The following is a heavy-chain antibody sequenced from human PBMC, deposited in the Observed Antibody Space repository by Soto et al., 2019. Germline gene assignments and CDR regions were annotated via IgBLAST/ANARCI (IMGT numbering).Heavy chain of an antibody. CDR1: GFTFTSYW. J-gene: IGHJ3*02. CDR3: ARDREDYDILTGYKGDAFDI. V-gene: IGHV3-7*01. D-gene: IGHD3-9*01. Sequence: GGSLRLSCAASGFTFTSYWMTWVRQAPGRGLEWVANINKDGSEKSYVDSVKGRFTISRDNAKSSLSLQMNSLRAEDTAVYYCARDREDYDILTGYKGDAFDIWGQGTMVTVSS. CDR2: INKDGSEK.